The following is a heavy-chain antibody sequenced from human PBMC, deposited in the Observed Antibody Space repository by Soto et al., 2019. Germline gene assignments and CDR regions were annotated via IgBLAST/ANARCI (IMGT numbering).Heavy chain of an antibody. CDR3: ARAFVLPAPPPLVDDGMDV. CDR2: INHSGST. Sequence: SETLSLTCAVYGGSFSGYYWSWIRPPPGKGLEWIGEINHSGSTNYNPSLKSRVTISVDPSKKQFSLKLSSVTAADTAVYYCARAFVLPAPPPLVDDGMDVWAEGTTVTVS. J-gene: IGHJ6*02. CDR1: GGSFSGYY. V-gene: IGHV4-34*01. D-gene: IGHD2-2*01.